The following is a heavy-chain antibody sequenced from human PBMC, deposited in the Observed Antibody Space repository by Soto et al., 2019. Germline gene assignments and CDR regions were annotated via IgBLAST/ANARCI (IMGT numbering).Heavy chain of an antibody. D-gene: IGHD3-10*01. CDR3: ARLVTMVRGVRYYYYGMDV. CDR1: GGTFSCYA. V-gene: IGHV1-69*12. Sequence: QVQLVQSGAEVKKPGSSVKVSCKASGGTFSCYAISWVRQAPGQGLEWMGGIIPIFGTANYAQKFQGRVTITADESTSTAYMELSSLRSEDTAVYYCARLVTMVRGVRYYYYGMDVWGQGTTVTVSS. CDR2: IIPIFGTA. J-gene: IGHJ6*02.